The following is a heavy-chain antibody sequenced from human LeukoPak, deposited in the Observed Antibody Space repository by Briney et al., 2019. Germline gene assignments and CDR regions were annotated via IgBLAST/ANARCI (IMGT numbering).Heavy chain of an antibody. CDR3: ARSRVRGVINYYYYYMDV. Sequence: SSETLSLTCTVSGGSISSYYWSWIRQPPGKGLEWIGYIYYSGSTNYNPSLKSRVTISVDTSKNQFSLKLSSVTAADTAVYYCARSRVRGVINYYYYYMDVWGKGTTVTVSS. J-gene: IGHJ6*03. CDR2: IYYSGST. D-gene: IGHD3-10*01. V-gene: IGHV4-59*01. CDR1: GGSISSYY.